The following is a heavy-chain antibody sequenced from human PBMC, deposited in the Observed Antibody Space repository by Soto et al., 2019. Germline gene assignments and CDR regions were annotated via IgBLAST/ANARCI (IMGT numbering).Heavy chain of an antibody. CDR2: IIPIFGTA. D-gene: IGHD1-1*01. J-gene: IGHJ4*02. CDR1: GGTFSSYA. Sequence: SVKVSCKASGGTFSSYAISCVRQAPGQVLEWMGGIIPIFGTANYAQKFQGRVTITADESTSTAYMELSSLRSEDTAVYYCARDRSGTLDYWGQGTLVTVSS. V-gene: IGHV1-69*13. CDR3: ARDRSGTLDY.